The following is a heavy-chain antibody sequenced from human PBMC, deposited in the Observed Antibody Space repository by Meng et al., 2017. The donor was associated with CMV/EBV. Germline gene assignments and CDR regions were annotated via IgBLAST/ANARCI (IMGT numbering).Heavy chain of an antibody. D-gene: IGHD3-10*01. J-gene: IGHJ4*02. CDR2: IWYDGSNK. V-gene: IGHV3-33*06. Sequence: GGSLRLSFAASGFTFSSYGMHWVRQAPGKGLEWVAVIWYDGSNKYYADSVKGRFTISRDNSKNTLYLQMNSLRAEDTAVYYCAKNHEYGSGSYLGLDYWGQGTLVTVSS. CDR1: GFTFSSYG. CDR3: AKNHEYGSGSYLGLDY.